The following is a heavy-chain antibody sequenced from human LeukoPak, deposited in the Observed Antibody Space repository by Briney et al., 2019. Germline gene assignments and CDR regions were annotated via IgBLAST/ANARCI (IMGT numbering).Heavy chain of an antibody. V-gene: IGHV1-69*13. D-gene: IGHD3-22*01. J-gene: IGHJ4*02. Sequence: SVKVSCEASGGTFSSYAISWVRQAPGQGLEWMGGIIPIFGTANYAQKFQGRVTITADESTSTAYMELSSLRSEDTAVYYCARGWYYYDSSGYYSFDYWGQGTLVTVSS. CDR3: ARGWYYYDSSGYYSFDY. CDR1: GGTFSSYA. CDR2: IIPIFGTA.